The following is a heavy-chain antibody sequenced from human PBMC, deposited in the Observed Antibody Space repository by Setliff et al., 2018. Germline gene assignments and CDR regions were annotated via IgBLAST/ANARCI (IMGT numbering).Heavy chain of an antibody. Sequence: GSLRLSCAASGFTFSTYWMSWVRQAPGKGLEWVANIKQDGSEKYYLDSVKGRFTISRDNAKRSLYLQMNGLRADDTGVYYCVRDDADNYDAFDNWGQGTLVTVSS. CDR1: GFTFSTYW. CDR2: IKQDGSEK. D-gene: IGHD3-22*01. CDR3: VRDDADNYDAFDN. V-gene: IGHV3-7*01. J-gene: IGHJ3*02.